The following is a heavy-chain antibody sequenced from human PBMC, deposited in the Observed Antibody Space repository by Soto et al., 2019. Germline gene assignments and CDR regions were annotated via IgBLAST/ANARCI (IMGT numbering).Heavy chain of an antibody. CDR1: GFTFDDYA. J-gene: IGHJ4*02. CDR3: AKDTDSGLVVPAATPDY. Sequence: GGSLRLSCAASGFTFDDYAMHWVRQAPGKGLEWVSGISWNSGSIGYADSVKGRFTISRDNAKNSLYLQMNSLRAEDTALYYCAKDTDSGLVVPAATPDYWGQGTLVTVSS. V-gene: IGHV3-9*01. D-gene: IGHD2-2*01. CDR2: ISWNSGSI.